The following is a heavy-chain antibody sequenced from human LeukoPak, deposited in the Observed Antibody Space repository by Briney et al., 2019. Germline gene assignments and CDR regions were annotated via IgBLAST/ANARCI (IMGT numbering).Heavy chain of an antibody. CDR1: GFTFRDYY. V-gene: IGHV3-11*01. CDR2: SSGSGSAV. CDR3: ARDRGNSDPGDWFDS. D-gene: IGHD4-23*01. J-gene: IGHJ5*01. Sequence: GGSLRLPCVASGFTFRDYYMSWIRQAPGTGLEGVSYSSGSGSAVYYATSVRGRFTISRDNAKNSLFLQMHSLRAEDTAVYYCARDRGNSDPGDWFDSWGQGKLVTVSS.